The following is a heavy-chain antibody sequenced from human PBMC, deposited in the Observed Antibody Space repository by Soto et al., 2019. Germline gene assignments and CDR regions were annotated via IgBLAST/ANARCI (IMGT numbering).Heavy chain of an antibody. CDR1: GFTFSSST. D-gene: IGHD1-26*01. CDR3: ARGGGGKWEP. Sequence: QVQLVESGGGVVQPGRSLRLSCAASGFTFSSSTMYWVRQAPGKGLEWLAIISSDENNKYYADSVKGRFIISRDNSKNTLFLQVNSLRPDETAVYYCARGGGGKWEPWGQGTLVTVSS. J-gene: IGHJ4*02. CDR2: ISSDENNK. V-gene: IGHV3-30-3*01.